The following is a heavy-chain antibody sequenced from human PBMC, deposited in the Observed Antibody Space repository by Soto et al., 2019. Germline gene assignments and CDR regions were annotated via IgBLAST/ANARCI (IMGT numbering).Heavy chain of an antibody. CDR1: GFSFTNAW. V-gene: IGHV3-15*01. CDR3: STGSIFGVTTHVEDY. J-gene: IGHJ4*02. D-gene: IGHD3-3*01. Sequence: PGVTLRLSSAPSGFSFTNAWMSWVRHAPGKGLEWVGRIQRIIDGGNADYAAPVKGRFTISRDDSKTTLYLQLNSLKPEDTGVYYCSTGSIFGVTTHVEDYWAQGTMVSVSS. CDR2: IQRIIDGGNA.